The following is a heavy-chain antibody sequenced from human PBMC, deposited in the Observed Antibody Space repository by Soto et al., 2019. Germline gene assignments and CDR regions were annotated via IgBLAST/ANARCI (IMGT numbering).Heavy chain of an antibody. CDR1: GCTLTELS. V-gene: IGHV1-24*01. CDR3: ATKRNYPDAFDI. Sequence: ASVKVSCKVSGCTLTELSMHWVRQAPGKGLEWMGGFDPEGGETIYAQKFQGRVTMTEDTSTDTAYMELSSLRSEDTAVYYCATKRNYPDAFDIWGQGTMVTVSS. D-gene: IGHD3-10*01. J-gene: IGHJ3*02. CDR2: FDPEGGET.